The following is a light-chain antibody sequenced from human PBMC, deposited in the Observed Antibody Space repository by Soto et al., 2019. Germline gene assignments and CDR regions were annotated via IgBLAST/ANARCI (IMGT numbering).Light chain of an antibody. CDR1: QSISSW. V-gene: IGKV1-5*03. J-gene: IGKJ1*01. CDR3: QHLT. CDR2: KAS. Sequence: DIQMTQSPSTLSASVGDRVTITCRASQSISSWLAWYQQKPGKAPKLLIYKASSLESGVPSRFSGSGSGTEFTLTISSLHPDDFATYYCQHLTFGQGTKVEIK.